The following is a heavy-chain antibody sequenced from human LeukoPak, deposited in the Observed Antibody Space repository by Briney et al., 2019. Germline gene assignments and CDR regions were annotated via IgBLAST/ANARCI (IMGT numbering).Heavy chain of an antibody. Sequence: GGFLRLSCAASGFTFDNYAMHWVRQAPGKGLEWVSGIAWNSGNTGFADSVKGRFTISRDNAENSLSLQMNSLTPEDTAFYFCAKDMNSYGSGSSYNPWGPFDSWGQGTLVTVSS. CDR3: AKDMNSYGSGSSYNPWGPFDS. V-gene: IGHV3-9*01. CDR1: GFTFDNYA. D-gene: IGHD3-10*01. CDR2: IAWNSGNT. J-gene: IGHJ4*02.